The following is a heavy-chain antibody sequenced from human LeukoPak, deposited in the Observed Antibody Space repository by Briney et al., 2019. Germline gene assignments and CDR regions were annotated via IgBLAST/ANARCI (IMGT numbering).Heavy chain of an antibody. D-gene: IGHD3-9*01. J-gene: IGHJ4*02. CDR3: ARGWGDILTGYYNVLGDY. V-gene: IGHV3-33*01. CDR2: IWDDGSNK. Sequence: GSLKLSCAASGFTFSSYGMHWGRQAPGKGLEWGAVIWDDGSNKYYADSVKGRFTISRDNSKNTLYLQMNSLRAEDTAVYYCARGWGDILTGYYNVLGDYWGQGTLVTVSS. CDR1: GFTFSSYG.